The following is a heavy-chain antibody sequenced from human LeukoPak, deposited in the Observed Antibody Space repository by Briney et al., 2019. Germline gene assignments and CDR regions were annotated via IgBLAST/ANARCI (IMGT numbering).Heavy chain of an antibody. Sequence: GGSLRLSCAASGFTFSDYYMSWVRQAPGKGLEWVANIKQDGSEKYYVDSVKGRFTISRDNAKNSLYLQMNSLRAEDTAVYYCARGDSSRGDYWGQGTLVTVSS. CDR1: GFTFSDYY. CDR3: ARGDSSRGDY. J-gene: IGHJ4*02. D-gene: IGHD6-13*01. CDR2: IKQDGSEK. V-gene: IGHV3-7*01.